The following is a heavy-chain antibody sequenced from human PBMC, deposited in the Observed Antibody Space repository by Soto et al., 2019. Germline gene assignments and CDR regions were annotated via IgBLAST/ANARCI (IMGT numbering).Heavy chain of an antibody. V-gene: IGHV5-51*01. CDR2: IYPGDSDT. J-gene: IGHJ2*01. CDR1: GYSFTSYW. Sequence: EVQLVQSGAEVKKPGESLKISCKGSGYSFTSYWIGWVRQMPGKGLEWMGIIYPGDSDTRYSPSFQGQVTISADKSISTAYLQWSSLKASDTAMYYCARRGRDGYNPPKIYWYFDLWGRGTLVTVSS. D-gene: IGHD2-21*01. CDR3: ARRGRDGYNPPKIYWYFDL.